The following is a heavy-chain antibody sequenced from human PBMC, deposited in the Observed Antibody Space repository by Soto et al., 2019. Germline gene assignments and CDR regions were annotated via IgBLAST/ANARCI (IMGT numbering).Heavy chain of an antibody. CDR1: GFSLSTGGVG. CDR2: IYWEDDK. V-gene: IGHV2-5*02. CDR3: AHSRCGGDCLQSYSSHYYYGMDV. Sequence: QITLKESGASLVKPTQTLTLTCTFSGFSLSTGGVGVGWIRQPPGKALEWLALIYWEDDKRYSPSLRSRLTVTKDTSKHQVVLTMTNMDPVDTATYYCAHSRCGGDCLQSYSSHYYYGMDVWGQGTTVTVSS. D-gene: IGHD2-21*02. J-gene: IGHJ6*02.